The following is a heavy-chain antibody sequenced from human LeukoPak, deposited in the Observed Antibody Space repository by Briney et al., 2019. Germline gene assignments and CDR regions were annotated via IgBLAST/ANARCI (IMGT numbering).Heavy chain of an antibody. D-gene: IGHD3-22*01. CDR3: ARDGFDSSGYYWINDAFDI. V-gene: IGHV3-48*03. Sequence: AGGSLRLSCAASGFIFSSYEMNWVRQAPGKGLEWVSYISSSGSTIYYADSVKGRFTISRDNAKNSLYLQMNSLRAEDTAVYYCARDGFDSSGYYWINDAFDIWGQGTMVTVSS. CDR2: ISSSGSTI. CDR1: GFIFSSYE. J-gene: IGHJ3*02.